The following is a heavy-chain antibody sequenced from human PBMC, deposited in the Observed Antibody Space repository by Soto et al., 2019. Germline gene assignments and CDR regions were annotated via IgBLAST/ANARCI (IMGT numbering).Heavy chain of an antibody. D-gene: IGHD3-3*01. J-gene: IGHJ3*02. Sequence: LSLTCTVSGGSSSGSGYYWGWIRQPPGKGLEWIGSIYYSGSTYYNPSLKSRVTISVDTSKNQFSLKLSSVTAADTAVYYCARFSFGVVSYAFDIWGQGTMVTVSS. CDR2: IYYSGST. CDR3: ARFSFGVVSYAFDI. V-gene: IGHV4-39*01. CDR1: GGSSSGSGYY.